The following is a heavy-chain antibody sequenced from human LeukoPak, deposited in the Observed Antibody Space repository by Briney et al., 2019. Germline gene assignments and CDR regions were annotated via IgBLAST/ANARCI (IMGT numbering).Heavy chain of an antibody. J-gene: IGHJ4*02. CDR1: GFTFSGYA. D-gene: IGHD3-22*01. Sequence: GGSLRLSCAASGFTFSGYAMSWVRQAPGKGLEWVSAISGSGGSTYYADSVKGRFTISRDNSKNTLYLQMNSLRAEDTAVYYCAKSLSYYYDSSGYFHWGQGTLVTVSS. V-gene: IGHV3-23*01. CDR2: ISGSGGST. CDR3: AKSLSYYYDSSGYFH.